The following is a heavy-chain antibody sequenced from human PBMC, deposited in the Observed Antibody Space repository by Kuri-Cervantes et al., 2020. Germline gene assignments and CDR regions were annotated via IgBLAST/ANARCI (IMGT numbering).Heavy chain of an antibody. CDR1: GFTFSSSG. V-gene: IGHV3-33*06. D-gene: IGHD6-13*01. CDR2: IWYDGSHK. J-gene: IGHJ4*02. CDR3: AKRMSYSSSWYYFDY. Sequence: GGSLRLSCAASGFTFSSSGMHWVRQAPGKGLEWVAVIWYDGSHKYYADSVKGRFTISRDNSKNTLYLQIDSLRAEDTAIYYCAKRMSYSSSWYYFDYWGQGTLVTVSS.